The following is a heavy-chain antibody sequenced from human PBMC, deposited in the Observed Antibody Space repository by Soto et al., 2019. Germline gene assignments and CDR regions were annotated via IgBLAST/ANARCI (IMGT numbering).Heavy chain of an antibody. CDR3: ARDPGYYDDSGYYYHDS. V-gene: IGHV3-48*02. J-gene: IGHJ4*02. Sequence: PGGSLRLSCLVSGFTFSDYAMNWVRQAPGKGLEWVSYISSRSTTIYYVDSVRGRFTISRDNAKNSLFLQMNSLRDEDTAVYYCARDPGYYDDSGYYYHDSWGQGTLVTVSS. CDR1: GFTFSDYA. D-gene: IGHD3-22*01. CDR2: ISSRSTTI.